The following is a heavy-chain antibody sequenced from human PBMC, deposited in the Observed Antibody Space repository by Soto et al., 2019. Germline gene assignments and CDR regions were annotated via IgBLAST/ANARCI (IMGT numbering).Heavy chain of an antibody. CDR3: ASSSLYVATNYYFDGMDV. V-gene: IGHV4-34*01. CDR2: INHSGST. Sequence: SETVSLTCAVSGGSFSSYYWSWIRQPPGKGLEWIGDINHSGSTNYNPALKSRVTISVNTYNNQYVQKLSSVAAADTAVYCCASSSLYVATNYYFDGMDVWGQGTTVTVSS. D-gene: IGHD6-13*01. CDR1: GGSFSSYY. J-gene: IGHJ6*02.